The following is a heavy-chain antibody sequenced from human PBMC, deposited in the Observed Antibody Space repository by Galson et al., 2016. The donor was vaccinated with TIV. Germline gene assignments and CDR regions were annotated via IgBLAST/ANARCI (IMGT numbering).Heavy chain of an antibody. J-gene: IGHJ4*02. D-gene: IGHD3-16*01. CDR2: INVGNGNT. V-gene: IGHV1-3*01. CDR3: ARDRLGAKRAFDI. Sequence: SVKVSCKASGYTFTSHTMHWVRQAPGQRLEWMGWINVGNGNTKYVQKFKGRVTITSDTSARIAYMELSTLTSEDTAMYYCARDRLGAKRAFDIWGQGTLVAVSS. CDR1: GYTFTSHT.